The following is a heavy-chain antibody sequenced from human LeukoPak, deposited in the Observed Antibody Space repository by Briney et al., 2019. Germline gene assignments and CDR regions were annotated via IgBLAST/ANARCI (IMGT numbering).Heavy chain of an antibody. CDR1: GYTFTRWN. V-gene: IGHV1-18*01. CDR3: ARDLDWVFDL. D-gene: IGHD3-9*01. Sequence: ASVKVSCKASGYTFTRWNLSWVRQAPGQGLEWMGWISTYNGDTKYAQKFQGRVTMTTDTSTSTTYMELRSLTSDDTAVYYCARDLDWVFDLWGRGTLVTVSS. CDR2: ISTYNGDT. J-gene: IGHJ2*01.